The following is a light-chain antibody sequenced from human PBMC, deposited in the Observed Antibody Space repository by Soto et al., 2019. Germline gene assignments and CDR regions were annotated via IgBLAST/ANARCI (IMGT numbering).Light chain of an antibody. CDR2: GAS. CDR3: QQYKSSPLT. CDR1: QGISST. Sequence: AIHLTQSPSSLSASVGDRVTITCRASQGISSTLAWYQQRPGKTPRLLIYGASSLQSGVPSRFSGSGSGTDFILTISSLQPEDFATYYCQQYKSSPLTFGQGTRLEIK. V-gene: IGKV1-13*02. J-gene: IGKJ5*01.